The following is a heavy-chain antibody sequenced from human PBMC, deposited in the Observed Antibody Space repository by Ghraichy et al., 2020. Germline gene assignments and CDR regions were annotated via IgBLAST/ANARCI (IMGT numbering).Heavy chain of an antibody. J-gene: IGHJ4*02. V-gene: IGHV3-7*03. Sequence: GGSLRLSCAASGFTFKKNWMSWVRQAPGKGLEWVANINDDAKEKYYVDSVKGRFTISRDNVKNSLFLQMNTLRVEDTAVYYCARDPLHGALDYWGQGTLVIVSS. CDR3: ARDPLHGALDY. CDR1: GFTFKKNW. D-gene: IGHD3-10*01. CDR2: INDDAKEK.